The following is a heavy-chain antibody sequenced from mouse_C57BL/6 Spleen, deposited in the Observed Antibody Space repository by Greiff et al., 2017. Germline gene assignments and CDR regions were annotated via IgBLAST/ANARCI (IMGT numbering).Heavy chain of an antibody. CDR1: GYTFTDYY. CDR2: INPNNGGT. CDR3: AAIYYDYDVAY. V-gene: IGHV1-26*01. Sequence: VQLQQSGPELVKPGASVKISCKASGYTFTDYYMNWVKQSHGKSLEWIGDINPNNGGTSYNQKFKGKATLTVAKSSSTAYMELRSLTSEDAAVYYCAAIYYDYDVAYWGQGTLVTVSA. D-gene: IGHD2-4*01. J-gene: IGHJ3*01.